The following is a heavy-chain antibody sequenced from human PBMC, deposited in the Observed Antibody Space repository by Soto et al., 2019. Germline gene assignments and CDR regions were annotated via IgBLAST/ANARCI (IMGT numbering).Heavy chain of an antibody. V-gene: IGHV3-21*01. D-gene: IGHD3-22*01. CDR1: GVTCAGYS. Sequence: VVSHSLCSGAAGVTCAGYSVNWVSQAPGKGLEWVSSISSSSSCIYYADSVKGRFTISRDNAKNSLYLQMNSLRAEDTAVYYCARVYDSSGFSDYWGQGTLVTVSS. CDR3: ARVYDSSGFSDY. CDR2: ISSSSSCI. J-gene: IGHJ4*02.